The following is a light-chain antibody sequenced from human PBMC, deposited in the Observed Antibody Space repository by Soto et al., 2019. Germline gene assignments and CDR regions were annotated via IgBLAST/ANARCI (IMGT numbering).Light chain of an antibody. CDR1: QSISTY. J-gene: IGKJ4*01. CDR2: AAS. Sequence: IQMTQSPSYLSASVGDRVTITCRASQSISTYLHWYQQKPGKAPNLLIYAASTLQSGVPSRFSGSGSGTDFTLTISSLQPEDFATYFCPHGYSTPLTFGGGTKVDIK. V-gene: IGKV1-39*01. CDR3: PHGYSTPLT.